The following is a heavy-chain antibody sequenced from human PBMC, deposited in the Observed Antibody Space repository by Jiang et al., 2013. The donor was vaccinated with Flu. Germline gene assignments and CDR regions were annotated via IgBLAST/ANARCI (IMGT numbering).Heavy chain of an antibody. V-gene: IGHV3-7*01. D-gene: IGHD2-21*01. CDR1: GFTFSTHW. Sequence: QLVESGGGLVQPGGSLRLSCAASGFTFSTHWMSWVRQAPGKGLEWLGNIKEDGSEKYYVDSVRGRFTISRDNAKSSLYLQIYSLRAEDTAVYYCTRDQQGYFGLDVWGQGTTVTVSS. CDR2: IKEDGSEK. CDR3: TRDQQGYFGLDV. J-gene: IGHJ6*02.